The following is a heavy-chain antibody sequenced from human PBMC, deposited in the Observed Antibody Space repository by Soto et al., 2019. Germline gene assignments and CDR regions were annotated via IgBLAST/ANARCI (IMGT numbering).Heavy chain of an antibody. CDR2: IIPILGIA. CDR1: GGTFSSYT. J-gene: IGHJ4*02. Sequence: QVQLVQSGAEVKKPGSSVKVSCKASGGTFSSYTISWVRQAPGQGLEWMGRIIPILGIANYAQKFQGRVTITADKSTSTAYMELSSLRSEDTAVYYCASVADDILNGYPYWGQGTLVTVSS. V-gene: IGHV1-69*02. CDR3: ASVADDILNGYPY. D-gene: IGHD3-9*01.